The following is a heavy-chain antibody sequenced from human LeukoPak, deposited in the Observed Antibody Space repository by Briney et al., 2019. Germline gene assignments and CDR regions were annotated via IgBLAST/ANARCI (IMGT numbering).Heavy chain of an antibody. J-gene: IGHJ4*02. Sequence: SETLSLTCTVSGGSISSYYWNWIRQPAGKGLEWIGRIYTSGSTNYNPSLKSRATISVDTSKNQFSLELSSVTAADTAVYYCAKDRQARGSSGYYGGVNFDFWGQGTLVTVSS. CDR3: AKDRQARGSSGYYGGVNFDF. CDR1: GGSISSYY. V-gene: IGHV4-4*07. D-gene: IGHD3-22*01. CDR2: IYTSGST.